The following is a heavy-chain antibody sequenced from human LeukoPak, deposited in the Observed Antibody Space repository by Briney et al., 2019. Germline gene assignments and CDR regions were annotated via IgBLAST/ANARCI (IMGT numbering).Heavy chain of an antibody. V-gene: IGHV3-48*03. CDR2: ISTSGSTI. CDR3: AKDVVWGYMDV. J-gene: IGHJ6*03. Sequence: GGSLRLSCAASGFTFSNYEMNWVRQAPGKGLEWVSYISTSGSTIYYADSVKGRFTISRDNSKNTLYLQMNSLRAEDTAVYYCAKDVVWGYMDVWGKGTTVTISS. CDR1: GFTFSNYE. D-gene: IGHD3-16*01.